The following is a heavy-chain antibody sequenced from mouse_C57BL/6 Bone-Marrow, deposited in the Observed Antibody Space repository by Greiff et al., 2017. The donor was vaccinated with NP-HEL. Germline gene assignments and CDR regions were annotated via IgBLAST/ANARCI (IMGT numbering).Heavy chain of an antibody. CDR1: GYTFTSYW. D-gene: IGHD2-5*01. CDR3: ARIYYSNYGYFDY. J-gene: IGHJ2*01. CDR2: IDPNSGGT. Sequence: QVQLKQPGAELVKPGASVKLSCKASGYTFTSYWMHWVKQRPGRGLEWIGRIDPNSGGTKYNEKFKSKAKLTVDKPSSTAYMQLSSLTSEDSAVYYCARIYYSNYGYFDYWGQGTTLTVSS. V-gene: IGHV1-72*01.